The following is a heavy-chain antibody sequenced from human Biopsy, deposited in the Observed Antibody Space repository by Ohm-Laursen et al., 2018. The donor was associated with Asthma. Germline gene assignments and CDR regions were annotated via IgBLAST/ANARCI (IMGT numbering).Heavy chain of an antibody. J-gene: IGHJ4*02. CDR1: GFSFSNFA. Sequence: SLRPSCTATGFSFSNFAIHWVRQAPGKGLEWVGVISKDASTQDYADSVKGRFTISRDNSKNTLHLQMNSLSPEDTAVYYCARDFSRAIMIGGGREHYFDFWGQGTLVTVSS. CDR3: ARDFSRAIMIGGGREHYFDF. V-gene: IGHV3-30*01. CDR2: ISKDASTQ. D-gene: IGHD3-16*01.